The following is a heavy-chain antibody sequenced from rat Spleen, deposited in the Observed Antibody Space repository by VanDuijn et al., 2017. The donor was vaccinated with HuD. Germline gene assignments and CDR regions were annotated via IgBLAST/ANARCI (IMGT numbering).Heavy chain of an antibody. V-gene: IGHV2-45*01. CDR1: GFSLTSYN. J-gene: IGHJ1*01. CDR3: ARGRIGHWYFDF. Sequence: QVQLMESGPGLVQPSETLSLTCIVSGFSLTSYNVHWIRQPPRKGLEWMGVMWSGGNTDYNSALKSRLNISRDTSKNQVFLKMNSLQSEDTTTYYCARGRIGHWYFDFWGPGTMVTVSS. D-gene: IGHD1-6*01. CDR2: MWSGGNT.